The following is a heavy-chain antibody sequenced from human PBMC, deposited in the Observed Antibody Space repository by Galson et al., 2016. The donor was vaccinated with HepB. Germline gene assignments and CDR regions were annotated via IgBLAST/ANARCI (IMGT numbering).Heavy chain of an antibody. CDR3: ARSYYYGMDV. V-gene: IGHV4-59*01. J-gene: IGHJ6*02. Sequence: SETLSLTCAVSGASIRSSYWSWIRQPPGGGLEWIGFISYSGVTNYNPSLKSRVSISEDTSKNEISLKLSSVTAADTAVYYCARSYYYGMDVWGQGTTVTVSS. CDR2: ISYSGVT. CDR1: GASIRSSY.